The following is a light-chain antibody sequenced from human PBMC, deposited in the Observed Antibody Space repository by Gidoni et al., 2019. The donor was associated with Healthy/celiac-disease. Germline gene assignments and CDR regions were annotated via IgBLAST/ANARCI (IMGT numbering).Light chain of an antibody. CDR1: SSDVGGYNY. CDR3: CSYAGSYTLV. CDR2: DVS. V-gene: IGLV2-11*01. Sequence: SALTQPRSVSGSPGQSVTISCTGTSSDVGGYNYVSWYHQHPGKAHKLMIYDVSKRPSGVPDRFSGSKSGNTASLTISVLQAEDEADYYGCSYAGSYTLVFGTGTKVTVL. J-gene: IGLJ1*01.